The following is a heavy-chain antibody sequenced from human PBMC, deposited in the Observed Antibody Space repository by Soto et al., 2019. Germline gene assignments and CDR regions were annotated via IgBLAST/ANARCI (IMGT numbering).Heavy chain of an antibody. CDR3: TTSHY. J-gene: IGHJ4*02. CDR2: IRAKTDGGTT. Sequence: EVQLVESGGGLVKPGESLRLSCAASGFTLSNAWLSWVRQAPGKGLEWVGRIRAKTDGGTTKYAAPVEGRFTISRDDSENTLYLQMDILKSEDTAVYYCTTSHYWGQGTLVTVSS. V-gene: IGHV3-15*06. CDR1: GFTLSNAW.